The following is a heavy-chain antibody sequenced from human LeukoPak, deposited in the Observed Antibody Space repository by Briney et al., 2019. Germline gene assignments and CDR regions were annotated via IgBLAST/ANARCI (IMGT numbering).Heavy chain of an antibody. V-gene: IGHV3-9*01. CDR3: AKGRYSSSHFDY. J-gene: IGHJ4*02. Sequence: QPGGSLRLSCAASGFTFDDYAMHWVRQAPGKGLEWVSGISWNSGNIGYADSVKGRFTISRDNAKNSLYLQMNSLRAEDTALYYRAKGRYSSSHFDYWGQGTLVTVSS. CDR2: ISWNSGNI. CDR1: GFTFDDYA. D-gene: IGHD6-13*01.